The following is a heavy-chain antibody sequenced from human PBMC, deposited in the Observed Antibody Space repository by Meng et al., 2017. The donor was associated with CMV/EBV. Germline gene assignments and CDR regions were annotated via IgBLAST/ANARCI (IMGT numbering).Heavy chain of an antibody. J-gene: IGHJ4*02. Sequence: SVKVSCKASGGTFSSYAISWVRQAPGQGLEWMGGIIPIFGTANYAQKFQGRVTITTDESTSTAYMELSGLRSEDTAVYYCARAPLQVEMATMGNYFDYWGQGTLVTVSS. D-gene: IGHD5-24*01. CDR3: ARAPLQVEMATMGNYFDY. V-gene: IGHV1-69*05. CDR1: GGTFSSYA. CDR2: IIPIFGTA.